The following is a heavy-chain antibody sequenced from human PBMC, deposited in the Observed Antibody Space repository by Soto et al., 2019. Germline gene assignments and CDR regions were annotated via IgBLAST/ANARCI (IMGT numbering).Heavy chain of an antibody. CDR1: GCTFTSYC. CDR3: ARVRVTTDPPHWFDP. V-gene: IGHV1-18*01. J-gene: IGHJ5*02. CDR2: ISAYNGNT. D-gene: IGHD3-10*01. Sequence: ASVKVSCKSSGCTFTSYCISWVRQAPGQGLEWMGWISAYNGNTNYAQKLQGRVTMTTDTSTSTAYMELRSLRSDDTAVYYCARVRVTTDPPHWFDPWGQGTLVTVSS.